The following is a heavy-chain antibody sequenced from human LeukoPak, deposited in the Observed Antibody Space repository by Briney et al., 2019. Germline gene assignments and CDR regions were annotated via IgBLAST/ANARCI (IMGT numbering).Heavy chain of an antibody. D-gene: IGHD1-1*01. V-gene: IGHV5-51*01. CDR3: AREGYTFDI. CDR1: GYNFTTYW. Sequence: GESLKISCKGSGYNFTTYWIGWVRQMPGKGLEWMGVIYPGDSDARYSPSFQGQVTISADKSINTAYLQWSSLKASDTAMYYCAREGYTFDIWGQGTMVTVSS. CDR2: IYPGDSDA. J-gene: IGHJ3*02.